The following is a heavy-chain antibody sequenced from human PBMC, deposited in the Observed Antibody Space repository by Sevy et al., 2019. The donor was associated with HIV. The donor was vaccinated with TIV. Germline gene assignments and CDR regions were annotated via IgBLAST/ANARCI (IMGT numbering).Heavy chain of an antibody. CDR3: ARDGIAARLGLDY. J-gene: IGHJ4*02. V-gene: IGHV3-30-3*01. CDR2: ISYDASNI. D-gene: IGHD6-6*01. Sequence: GGSLRLSCAASGFTFSSSAMHWVRQAPGKGLEWGALISYDASNIFYADSVKGRFTISRDNSKNTLYLQMNSLRVEDTAVYYCARDGIAARLGLDYWGQGTLVTVSS. CDR1: GFTFSSSA.